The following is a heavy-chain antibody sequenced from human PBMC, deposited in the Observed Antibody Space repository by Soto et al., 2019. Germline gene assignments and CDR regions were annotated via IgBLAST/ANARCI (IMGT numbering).Heavy chain of an antibody. Sequence: QVHLVQSGAEVKKPGSSVKVSCKASGDTFSTYAIGWVRQAPGQGLEWMGGFIPMFGVANYAQIFQDRVTITADDSTSTVVVDLSSLRADDTAMYYCARDRNKGVWSQFDYWGEGTWVTVSS. CDR2: FIPMFGVA. D-gene: IGHD6-19*01. CDR3: ARDRNKGVWSQFDY. V-gene: IGHV1-69*01. CDR1: GDTFSTYA. J-gene: IGHJ4*02.